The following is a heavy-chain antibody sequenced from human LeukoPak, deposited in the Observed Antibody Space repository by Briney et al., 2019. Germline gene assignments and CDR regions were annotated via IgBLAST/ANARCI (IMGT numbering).Heavy chain of an antibody. CDR3: ATYGVVVGATDY. Sequence: GGSLRLSCAASGFTLDTYTMHWVRQAPGKGLEWVAVISYDGSKKYYADSVKGRFTISRDNAKNSLFLQMNGLRVEDTAVYYCATYGVVVGATDYWGQGTLVTVSS. CDR1: GFTLDTYT. J-gene: IGHJ4*02. D-gene: IGHD2-15*01. V-gene: IGHV3-30-3*01. CDR2: ISYDGSKK.